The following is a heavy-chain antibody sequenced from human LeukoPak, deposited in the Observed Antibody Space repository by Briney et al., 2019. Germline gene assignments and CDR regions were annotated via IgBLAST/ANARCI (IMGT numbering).Heavy chain of an antibody. CDR1: GFTFSSYE. Sequence: GGSLRLSCAASGFTFSSYEMNWVRQAPGKGLEWVSYMSSSGTTIYYGDSVKGRFTISRDNAKNSLYLQMNSLRAEDTAVYYCARDGGYNPGRDAFDIWGQGTLVTVSS. V-gene: IGHV3-48*03. CDR2: MSSSGTTI. D-gene: IGHD1-1*01. CDR3: ARDGGYNPGRDAFDI. J-gene: IGHJ3*02.